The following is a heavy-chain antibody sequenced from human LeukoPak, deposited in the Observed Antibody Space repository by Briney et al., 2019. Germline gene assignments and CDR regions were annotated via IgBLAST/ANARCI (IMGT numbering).Heavy chain of an antibody. CDR3: ARSLWFGELPDY. V-gene: IGHV3-23*01. J-gene: IGHJ4*02. Sequence: GGSPRLSCAASDFSFITYAMSWVRQAPGKGLEWVSTITGRGDATYYADSVKGRFTISRDNSKNTLYLQMNSLRAEDTAVYYCARSLWFGELPDYWGQGTLVTVSS. D-gene: IGHD3-10*01. CDR1: DFSFITYA. CDR2: ITGRGDAT.